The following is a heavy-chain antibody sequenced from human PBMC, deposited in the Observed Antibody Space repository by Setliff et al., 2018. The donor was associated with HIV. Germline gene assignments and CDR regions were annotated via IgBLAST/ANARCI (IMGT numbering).Heavy chain of an antibody. Sequence: PSETLSLTCTVSGGSISSGHYYWSWIRQPAGKGLEWIGHVYTSGTTNYNPSLKSRVTISVDKSKNQFSLKLNSVTAADTATYYCARLGYYNFWSGYWTDYWGHGTLVTVSS. CDR3: ARLGYYNFWSGYWTDY. J-gene: IGHJ4*01. D-gene: IGHD3-3*01. CDR2: VYTSGTT. CDR1: GGSISSGHYY. V-gene: IGHV4-61*09.